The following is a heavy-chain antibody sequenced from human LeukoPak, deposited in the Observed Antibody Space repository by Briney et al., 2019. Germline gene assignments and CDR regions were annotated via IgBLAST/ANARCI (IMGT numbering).Heavy chain of an antibody. V-gene: IGHV4-59*12. CDR3: ARAISGSYSLENWFDP. CDR2: IYYSGST. Sequence: SETLSLTCTVSGGSISSYYWSWIRQPPGKGLEWIGYIYYSGSTNYNPSLKSRVTIPVDTSKNQFSLKLSSVTAADTAVYYCARAISGSYSLENWFDPWGQGTLVTVSS. CDR1: GGSISSYY. D-gene: IGHD1-26*01. J-gene: IGHJ5*02.